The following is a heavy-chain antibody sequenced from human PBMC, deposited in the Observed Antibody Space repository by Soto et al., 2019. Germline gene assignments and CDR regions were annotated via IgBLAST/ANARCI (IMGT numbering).Heavy chain of an antibody. CDR1: GFTFSSYA. J-gene: IGHJ5*02. D-gene: IGHD5-18*01. Sequence: GGSLRLSCAASGFTFSSYAMSWVRQAPGKGLEWVSAISGSGGSTYYADSVKGRFTISRDNSKNTLYLQMNSLRAEDTAVYYCAKRGYSYGTVHNWFDPWGQGTLVTVSA. CDR3: AKRGYSYGTVHNWFDP. V-gene: IGHV3-23*01. CDR2: ISGSGGST.